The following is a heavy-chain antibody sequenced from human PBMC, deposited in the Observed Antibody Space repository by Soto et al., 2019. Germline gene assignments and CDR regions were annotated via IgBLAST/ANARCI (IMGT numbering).Heavy chain of an antibody. CDR3: VKRATTLDP. CDR2: ISGGGDST. Sequence: EEQLLESGGGLVQPGGSLRLSCAASGFTFSHYVMSWVRQAPGKGLEWVSGISGGGDSTYYADSVKGRFTISRDNSRNTLSLQMNSLRAEDTAVYYCVKRATTLDPWGQGTLVTVSS. V-gene: IGHV3-23*01. J-gene: IGHJ5*02. CDR1: GFTFSHYV. D-gene: IGHD4-17*01.